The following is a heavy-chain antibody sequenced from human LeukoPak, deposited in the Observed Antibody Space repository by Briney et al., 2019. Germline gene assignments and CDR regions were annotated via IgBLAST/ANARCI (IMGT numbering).Heavy chain of an antibody. V-gene: IGHV4-39*01. J-gene: IGHJ4*02. D-gene: IGHD3-22*01. CDR2: IYFSGST. CDR3: ASQAVVLMTYIDF. Sequence: PSETQSLTCTVSGASISRTSYNWGWIRQPPGTGLEWIGSIYFSGSTYYNPSLKSRVTISVDTSKNQFSLRLSSVTAADTAVYYCASQAVVLMTYIDFWGQGTLVTVSS. CDR1: GASISRTSYN.